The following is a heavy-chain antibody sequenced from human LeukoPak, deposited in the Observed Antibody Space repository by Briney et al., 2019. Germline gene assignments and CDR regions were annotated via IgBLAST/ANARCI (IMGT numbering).Heavy chain of an antibody. J-gene: IGHJ4*02. CDR2: IGTAGDA. D-gene: IGHD1-26*01. Sequence: GGSLRLSCATSGFTFSNHAMHWVRQASGKGLEWVSAIGTAGDAFYPGSVKGRFTISRENAKNSLSLQMNSLGAEDTAVYYCVRQQTPHGNFDYWGQGTLVTVSS. V-gene: IGHV3-13*01. CDR3: VRQQTPHGNFDY. CDR1: GFTFSNHA.